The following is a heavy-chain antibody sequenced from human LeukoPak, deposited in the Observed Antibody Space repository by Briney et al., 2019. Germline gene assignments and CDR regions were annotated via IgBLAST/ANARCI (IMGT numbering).Heavy chain of an antibody. CDR3: ARGPIQLWIHNAMDV. CDR1: GFTFGDHA. D-gene: IGHD5-18*01. J-gene: IGHJ6*02. Sequence: GGALRLSCRGYGFTFGDHAMSGVSQAPGKGLEWVGFIRSKAYRGTTEYAASVKGRFTISRDDSTSIAYLQMNSLRIEDTAVYYCARGPIQLWIHNAMDVWGQGTTVTVSS. CDR2: IRSKAYRGTT. V-gene: IGHV3-49*04.